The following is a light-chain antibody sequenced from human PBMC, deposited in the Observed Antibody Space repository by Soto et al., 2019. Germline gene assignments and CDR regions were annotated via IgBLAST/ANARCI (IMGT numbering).Light chain of an antibody. Sequence: DIQMTQSPSTLSASVGDRVTITCRASQSISSYLSWYQQRPGKAPKLLIYAALNLEAGVPSRFSGSKTGTEFNFTISSLQADDIATYYCQRSFAIPRTFGQGTKL. V-gene: IGKV1-39*01. J-gene: IGKJ1*01. CDR1: QSISSY. CDR2: AAL. CDR3: QRSFAIPRT.